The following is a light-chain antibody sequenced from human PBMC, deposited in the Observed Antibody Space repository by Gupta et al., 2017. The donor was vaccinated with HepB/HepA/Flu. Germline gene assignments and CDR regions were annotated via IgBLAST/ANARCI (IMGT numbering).Light chain of an antibody. J-gene: IGKJ1*01. CDR2: KAS. Sequence: DIQMTQSPSTLSASVGDRVTITCRASQSISSWLAWYQQKPGKAPNLLIYKASYLESGVPSRFSGSGSGTEFTLTISSLQPDDFATYYCLKDDGHSWTFGQGTKVEIK. CDR1: QSISSW. V-gene: IGKV1-5*03. CDR3: LKDDGHSWT.